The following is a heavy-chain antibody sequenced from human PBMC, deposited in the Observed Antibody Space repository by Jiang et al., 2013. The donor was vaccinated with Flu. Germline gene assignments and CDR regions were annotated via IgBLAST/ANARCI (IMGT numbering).Heavy chain of an antibody. J-gene: IGHJ4*02. V-gene: IGHV1-2*02. D-gene: IGHD3-10*01. CDR2: INPTSGGT. CDR1: GYTFTGYY. CDR3: ARDNYASMKAVDY. Sequence: QLVESGAEVKKPGASVKVSCKASGYTFTGYYMHWVRQAPGQGLEWMGWINPTSGGTNYAQRFQGRVTMTRDTSISTAYMELSSLRSDDTAVYYCARDNYASMKAVDYWGQGTLVTVSS.